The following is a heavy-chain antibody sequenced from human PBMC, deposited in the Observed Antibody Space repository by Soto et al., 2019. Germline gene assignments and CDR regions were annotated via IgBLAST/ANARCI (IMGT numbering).Heavy chain of an antibody. D-gene: IGHD1-1*01. CDR2: SHPDDSDA. CDR1: GYSFSSYW. Sequence: PGESLKISCKGSGYSFSSYWIGWVRQMPGKGLEWMGTSHPDDSDARYNPSFQDQVTLSGDKSISTAYLQWSSLKASDTAIYYCARRLSGPKEEYNAYYFYGLDVWGQGTKVTVSS. V-gene: IGHV5-51*01. J-gene: IGHJ6*02. CDR3: ARRLSGPKEEYNAYYFYGLDV.